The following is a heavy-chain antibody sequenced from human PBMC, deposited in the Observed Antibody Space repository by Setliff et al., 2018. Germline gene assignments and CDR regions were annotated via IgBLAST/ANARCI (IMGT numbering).Heavy chain of an antibody. Sequence: ASVKVSCKASGATFSSYGISWVRQAPGQGLEWMGWINTNTGNPSYAQGFTGRFVFSLDTSVSTAYLQISSLKPEDTAMYYCARASRFATIVWKGDYYMDVWGKGTTVTVSS. J-gene: IGHJ6*03. CDR2: INTNTGNP. CDR1: GATFSSYG. CDR3: ARASRFATIVWKGDYYMDV. V-gene: IGHV7-4-1*02. D-gene: IGHD3-16*02.